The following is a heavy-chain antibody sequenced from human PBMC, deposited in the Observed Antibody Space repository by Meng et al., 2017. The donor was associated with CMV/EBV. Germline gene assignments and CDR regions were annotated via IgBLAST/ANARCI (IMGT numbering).Heavy chain of an antibody. CDR3: AREDPSSGSIDH. Sequence: FTFGSYAFHWVRQAPGKGLEWVGTILYDRSGAGGGHAKYYGGPAMGRFTISRESSNSTLFLHMNSLRRDDTAVYYCAREDPSSGSIDHWGQGTLVTVSS. CDR2: ILYDRSGAGGGHAK. CDR1: FTFGSYA. V-gene: IGHV3-30*04. J-gene: IGHJ4*02. D-gene: IGHD3-10*01.